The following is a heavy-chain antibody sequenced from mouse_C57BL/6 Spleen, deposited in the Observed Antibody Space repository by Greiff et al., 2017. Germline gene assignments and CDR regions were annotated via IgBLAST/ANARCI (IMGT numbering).Heavy chain of an antibody. J-gene: IGHJ2*01. CDR3: TRSVDSAGDFGY. D-gene: IGHD3-2*02. CDR1: GYTFTSYW. CDR2: IYPSDSET. Sequence: QVQLLQPGAELVRPGSSVKLSCKASGYTFTSYWMDWVKQRPGQGLEWIGNIYPSDSETHYNQKFKDKATLTVDKSSSTAYMQLSSLTSWDSAVYYCTRSVDSAGDFGYWGEGTTLTVST. V-gene: IGHV1-61*01.